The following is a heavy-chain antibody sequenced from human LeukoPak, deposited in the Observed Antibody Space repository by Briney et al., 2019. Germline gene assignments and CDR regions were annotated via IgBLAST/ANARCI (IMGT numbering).Heavy chain of an antibody. CDR1: GFTSSKYW. Sequence: PGGSLRLSCAASGFTSSKYWMLWVRQAPGKGLESVSRINTDGTVTTYADSVKGRFTVSRDNADNTMFLQMNSVRDEDTAVYYCATKQWLAPPPDSWGQGTPVTVSS. J-gene: IGHJ4*02. V-gene: IGHV3-74*01. D-gene: IGHD6-19*01. CDR3: ATKQWLAPPPDS. CDR2: INTDGTVT.